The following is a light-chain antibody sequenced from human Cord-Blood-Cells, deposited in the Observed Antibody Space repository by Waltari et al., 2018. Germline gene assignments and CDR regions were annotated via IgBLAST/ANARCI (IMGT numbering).Light chain of an antibody. Sequence: DIQMTQSPSTLSASVGDRVTITCRASQSISSWLAWYQQKPGKAPKLLIYKASSLESGVPTSFSSSGAGTDFTLTISSLQPDDFASYYCQQYNSYLTFGRGIKVEIK. J-gene: IGKJ4*02. CDR3: QQYNSYLT. V-gene: IGKV1-5*03. CDR2: KAS. CDR1: QSISSW.